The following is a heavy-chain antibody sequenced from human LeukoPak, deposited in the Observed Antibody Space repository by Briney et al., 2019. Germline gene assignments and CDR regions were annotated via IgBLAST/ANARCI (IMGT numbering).Heavy chain of an antibody. J-gene: IGHJ5*02. V-gene: IGHV4-59*08. D-gene: IGHD6-19*01. Sequence: SETLSLTCTVSGGSMSGFFWTWIRQPPGKELEWIGSIYYSGSSTKYNPSLKSRLTISVDTSKSQFSLKLSSVTAADTAVYYCARQIAVAGTQWFDPWGQGTLVTVSS. CDR1: GGSMSGFF. CDR3: ARQIAVAGTQWFDP. CDR2: IYYSGSST.